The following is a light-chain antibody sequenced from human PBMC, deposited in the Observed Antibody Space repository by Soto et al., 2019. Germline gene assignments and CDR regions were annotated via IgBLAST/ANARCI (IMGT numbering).Light chain of an antibody. V-gene: IGKV3-15*01. CDR2: GAS. J-gene: IGKJ4*01. CDR3: QQYVDWPFIT. CDR1: QSVSSSY. Sequence: EIVLTQSPGTLSLSPGKRATLSCRASQSVSSSYLAWYQQKPGQAPRLLIYGASTRATGIPARFSGSGSGTEFTLTISSLQSEDFAIYFCQQYVDWPFITFGGGTKVEIK.